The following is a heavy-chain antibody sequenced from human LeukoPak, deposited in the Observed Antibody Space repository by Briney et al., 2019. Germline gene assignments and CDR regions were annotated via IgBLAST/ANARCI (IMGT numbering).Heavy chain of an antibody. Sequence: ASVKVSCKASGYTFTSYYMHWVRQAPGQGLEWVGLINPTGTATIYAEKFQGRVTLTRDRSTTTDYMELRSLKSEDTAVYYCARDNSVGDIAWWFDPWGQGTPVTVSS. CDR2: INPTGTAT. CDR3: ARDNSVGDIAWWFDP. CDR1: GYTFTSYY. J-gene: IGHJ5*02. V-gene: IGHV1-46*01. D-gene: IGHD1-26*01.